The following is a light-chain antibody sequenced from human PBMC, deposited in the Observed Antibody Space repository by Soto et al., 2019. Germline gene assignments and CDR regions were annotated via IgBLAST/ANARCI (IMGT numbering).Light chain of an antibody. CDR2: GAS. Sequence: IVLTQSPGTLSLSPGERVTLSCRASQSVTTRLAWYQHKPGQAPTLLMSGASNRASGVPVRFNGSGSGTDFTLTISSLEPEDFAVYYCQQRSNWITFGQGTRLEIK. J-gene: IGKJ5*01. CDR1: QSVTTR. CDR3: QQRSNWIT. V-gene: IGKV3-11*01.